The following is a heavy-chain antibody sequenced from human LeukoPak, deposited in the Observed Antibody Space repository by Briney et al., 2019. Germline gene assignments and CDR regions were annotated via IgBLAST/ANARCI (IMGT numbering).Heavy chain of an antibody. CDR3: ARASFWFDYSGYYFDY. CDR1: GFSVSSNY. CDR2: IYSGGGT. J-gene: IGHJ4*02. D-gene: IGHD2-15*01. Sequence: PGGSLRLSCAASGFSVSSNYMSEVRQAPGKGLEWVSVIYSGGGTYYADSVKGRFTISRDNSKNTVYLQMNSLRAEDTAVYYCARASFWFDYSGYYFDYWGQGTLVTVSS. V-gene: IGHV3-66*01.